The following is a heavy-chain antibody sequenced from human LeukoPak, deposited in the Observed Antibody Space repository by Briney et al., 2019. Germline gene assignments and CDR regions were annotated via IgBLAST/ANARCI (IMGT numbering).Heavy chain of an antibody. CDR2: ISYDGSNK. J-gene: IGHJ4*02. CDR1: GFTLSSYA. V-gene: IGHV3-30-3*01. CDR3: ARGPDSKTVAATQDVDY. Sequence: GGSLRLSCAASGFTLSSYAMHWVRQAPGKGLEWVAVISYDGSNKYYADSVKGRFTISRDNSKNTLYLQMNSLRAEDTAVYHCARGPDSKTVAATQDVDYWGQGTLVTVSS. D-gene: IGHD2-15*01.